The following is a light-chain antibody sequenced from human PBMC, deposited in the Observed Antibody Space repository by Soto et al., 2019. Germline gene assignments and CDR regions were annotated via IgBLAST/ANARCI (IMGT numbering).Light chain of an antibody. CDR2: GAS. CDR3: QQYDNWPWT. CDR1: QSVSSN. Sequence: EIVMTQSPATLSVSPGERATLSCRASQSVSSNLAWYQQKPGQAPMLLIYGASTRATGIPARFSGSGSGTEFTLTISSLQSEDFAVYYWQQYDNWPWTFGQGTKVEIK. V-gene: IGKV3-15*01. J-gene: IGKJ1*01.